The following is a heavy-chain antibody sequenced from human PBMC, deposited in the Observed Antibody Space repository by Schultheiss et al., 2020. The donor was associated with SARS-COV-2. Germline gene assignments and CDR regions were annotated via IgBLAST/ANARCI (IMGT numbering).Heavy chain of an antibody. CDR1: GFTFSSYW. J-gene: IGHJ6*02. CDR2: ISGSGGST. Sequence: GESLKISCAASGFTFSSYWMHWVRQAPGKGLVWVSAISGSGGSTYYADSVKGRFTISRDNAKNSLYLEMNSPRAEDTAVYYCARTATYYYYGMDVWGQGTTVTVSS. CDR3: ARTATYYYYGMDV. V-gene: IGHV3-23*01.